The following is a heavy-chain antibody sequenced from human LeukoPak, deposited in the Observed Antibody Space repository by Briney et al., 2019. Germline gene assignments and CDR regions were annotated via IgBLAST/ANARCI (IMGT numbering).Heavy chain of an antibody. Sequence: ASVKVPCKASGYTFTGYYMHWVRQAPGQGLEWMGWINPNSGGTNYAQKFQGWVTMTRDTSISTAYMELSRLRSDDTAVYYCARGPIVVVPAAVYYYYYYGMDVWGQGTTVTVSS. CDR1: GYTFTGYY. J-gene: IGHJ6*02. D-gene: IGHD2-2*01. V-gene: IGHV1-2*04. CDR2: INPNSGGT. CDR3: ARGPIVVVPAAVYYYYYYGMDV.